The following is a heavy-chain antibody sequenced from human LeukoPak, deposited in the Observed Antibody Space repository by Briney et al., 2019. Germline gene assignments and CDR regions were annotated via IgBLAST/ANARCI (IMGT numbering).Heavy chain of an antibody. J-gene: IGHJ4*02. CDR1: GGSITGSF. CDR3: ARQVYYYGSGSHRDFDY. D-gene: IGHD3-10*01. CDR2: IYYSGST. Sequence: SETLSLTCTVSGGSITGSFWGWFRQPPGKGLEWIGSIYYSGSTYHNPSLKSRVTISVDTSKNQFSLKLSSVTAADTAVYYCARQVYYYGSGSHRDFDYWGQGTLVTVSS. V-gene: IGHV4-39*01.